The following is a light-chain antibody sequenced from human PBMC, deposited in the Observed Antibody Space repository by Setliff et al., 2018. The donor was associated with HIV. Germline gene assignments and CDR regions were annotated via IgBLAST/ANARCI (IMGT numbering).Light chain of an antibody. J-gene: IGLJ1*01. V-gene: IGLV2-23*01. CDR3: CSYTRGGTYV. CDR1: SSDVGKYDL. CDR2: GDS. Sequence: QSVLTQPASVSGSPGQSITISCIGSSSDVGKYDLVSWYQQYPGKAHRLIIYGDSERPSGVSNRFSGSKSGNTASLTISGLQADDEADYYCCSYTRGGTYVFGTGTKVTVL.